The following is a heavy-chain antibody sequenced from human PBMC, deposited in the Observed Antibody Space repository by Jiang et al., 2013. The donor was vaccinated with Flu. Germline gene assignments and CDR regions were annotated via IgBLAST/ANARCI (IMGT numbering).Heavy chain of an antibody. D-gene: IGHD5-12*01. CDR3: ARHNLVATYYFDY. Sequence: LLKPSETLSLTCTVSGGSITSSTYYWGWIRQPPGKGLEWIGSMYYSGSTYNNPSLKSRVTISVDTSKNQFSLRPSSVTAADTAVYYCARHNLVATYYFDYWGQGTLVTVSS. V-gene: IGHV4-39*01. CDR1: GGSITSSTYY. J-gene: IGHJ4*02. CDR2: MYYSGST.